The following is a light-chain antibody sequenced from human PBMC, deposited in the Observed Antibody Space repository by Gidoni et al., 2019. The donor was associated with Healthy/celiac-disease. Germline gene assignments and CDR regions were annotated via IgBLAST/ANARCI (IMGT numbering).Light chain of an antibody. CDR3: QQRSDWLT. CDR2: DAS. V-gene: IGKV3-11*01. Sequence: ETVLTQSPATLSLSPGERATLSCTASQSVSSYLAWYQQKPGQAPRLLIYDASNRATGIPARFSGSGSEIAFTLTIRSLEPEAFAVYYCQQRSDWLTFGGGTKVEIK. CDR1: QSVSSY. J-gene: IGKJ4*01.